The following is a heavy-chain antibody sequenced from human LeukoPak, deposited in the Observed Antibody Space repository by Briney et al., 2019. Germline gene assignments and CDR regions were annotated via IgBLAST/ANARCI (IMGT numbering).Heavy chain of an antibody. D-gene: IGHD5-24*01. J-gene: IGHJ6*03. Sequence: ASVKVSCKASGYTFTCYYMHWVRQAPGLGLEWMGWINPNSGGTNYAQKFQGRVTMTRDTSISTAYMELSRLRSDDTAVYYCARGPRRDGFYYYYYYMDVWGKGTTVTISS. CDR2: INPNSGGT. CDR1: GYTFTCYY. V-gene: IGHV1-2*02. CDR3: ARGPRRDGFYYYYYYMDV.